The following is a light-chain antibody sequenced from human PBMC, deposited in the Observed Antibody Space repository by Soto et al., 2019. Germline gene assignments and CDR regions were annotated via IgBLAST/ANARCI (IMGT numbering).Light chain of an antibody. Sequence: EIVLTQYPGTLSLSPGERFTLSCMAIQTISGTYLAWYQQKPVQAPRLLIYSSSSRAAGVSDRFSGSGSGTDFSLTISRLEPEDFAMYYCQQYGRSPTWTVGQGTKVDIK. CDR2: SSS. CDR1: QTISGTY. CDR3: QQYGRSPTWT. J-gene: IGKJ1*01. V-gene: IGKV3-20*01.